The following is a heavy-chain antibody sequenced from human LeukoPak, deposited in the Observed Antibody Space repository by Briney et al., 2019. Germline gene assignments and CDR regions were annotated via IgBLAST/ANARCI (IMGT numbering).Heavy chain of an antibody. CDR3: AGVQLDLSDWFDP. CDR2: INPNSGGT. J-gene: IGHJ5*02. CDR1: GYTFTGYY. V-gene: IGHV1-2*02. Sequence: ASVKVSCKASGYTFTGYYMHWVRQAPGQGLEWMGWINPNSGGTNYAQKFQGRVTMTRDTSISTAYMELSRLRSDDTAVYYCAGVQLDLSDWFDPWGQGTLVTVSS. D-gene: IGHD5-18*01.